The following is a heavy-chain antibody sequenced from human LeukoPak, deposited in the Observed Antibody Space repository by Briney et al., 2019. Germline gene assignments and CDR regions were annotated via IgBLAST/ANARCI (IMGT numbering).Heavy chain of an antibody. D-gene: IGHD6-6*01. Sequence: SETLSLTCTVSGGSISSSSYYWGWLRQPPGKGLEWFVSIYYSGSTYYNPSLKIRVTISVDTAKNQFSLRLSSVTAADTAVYYCARHGVEAARIAGHYYYCYYMDVWGKGTTVTVSS. CDR2: IYYSGST. CDR1: GGSISSSSYY. CDR3: ARHGVEAARIAGHYYYCYYMDV. V-gene: IGHV4-39*01. J-gene: IGHJ6*03.